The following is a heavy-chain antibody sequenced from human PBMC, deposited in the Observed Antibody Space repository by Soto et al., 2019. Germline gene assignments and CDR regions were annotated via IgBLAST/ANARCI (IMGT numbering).Heavy chain of an antibody. D-gene: IGHD3-10*01. CDR2: IYYSGST. J-gene: IGHJ5*02. CDR1: GGSISSSSYY. CDR3: AGRGSYYGSGTRNWFDP. V-gene: IGHV4-39*01. Sequence: SETLSLTCTVSGGSISSSSYYWGWIRQPPGKGLEWIGSIYYSGSTYYNPSLKSRVTISVDTSKNQFSLKLSSVTAADTAVYYCAGRGSYYGSGTRNWFDPWGQGTLVTVSS.